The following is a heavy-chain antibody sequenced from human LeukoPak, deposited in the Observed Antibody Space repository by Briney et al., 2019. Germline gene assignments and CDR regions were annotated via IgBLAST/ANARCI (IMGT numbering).Heavy chain of an antibody. D-gene: IGHD6-13*01. Sequence: KASETLSLTCAVYGGSFSGYYWSWIRQPPGKGLEWIGEIVHSGNTKYHPPLKSRVTIPLDPSKNQSSLNLTSVTAADTAVYYCARFGSSTWYKGAFDIWGQGTMVTVAS. CDR1: GGSFSGYY. CDR2: IVHSGNT. CDR3: ARFGSSTWYKGAFDI. J-gene: IGHJ3*02. V-gene: IGHV4-34*12.